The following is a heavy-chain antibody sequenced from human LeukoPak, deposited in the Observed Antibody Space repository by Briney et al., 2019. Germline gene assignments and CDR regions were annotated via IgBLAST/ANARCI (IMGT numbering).Heavy chain of an antibody. Sequence: PSETLSLTCTVSGGSISSYYWSWIRQPPGKGLEWIGYIYYSGSTNYNPSLKSRVTISVDTSKNQFSLKLSSVTAADTAMYYCARHQGGPLWFGELLYQWDYWGQGTLVTVSS. CDR2: IYYSGST. D-gene: IGHD3-10*01. V-gene: IGHV4-59*01. CDR1: GGSISSYY. CDR3: ARHQGGPLWFGELLYQWDY. J-gene: IGHJ4*02.